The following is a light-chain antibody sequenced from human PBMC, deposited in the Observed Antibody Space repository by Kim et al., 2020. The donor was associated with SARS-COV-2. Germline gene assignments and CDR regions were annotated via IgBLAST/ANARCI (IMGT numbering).Light chain of an antibody. CDR1: QSVSSY. CDR3: QQRSNWPYT. Sequence: SLSPGERATLSCRASQSVSSYLAWYQQKPGQAPRLLIYDASNRATGIPARFSGIGSGTDFTLTISSLEPEDFAVYYCQQRSNWPYTFGQGTKLEI. CDR2: DAS. V-gene: IGKV3-11*01. J-gene: IGKJ2*01.